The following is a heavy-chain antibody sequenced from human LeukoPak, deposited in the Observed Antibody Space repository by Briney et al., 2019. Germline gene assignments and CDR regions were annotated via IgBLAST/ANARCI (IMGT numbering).Heavy chain of an antibody. J-gene: IGHJ3*02. CDR3: ARGSSGDAFDI. D-gene: IGHD6-6*01. Sequence: EALSLTCAVYGGSFSGYYWSWIRQPPGKGLEWIGEINHSGSTNYNPSLKSRVTISVDTSKNQFSLKLSSVTAADAAVYYCARGSSGDAFDIWGQGTMVTVSS. V-gene: IGHV4-34*01. CDR1: GGSFSGYY. CDR2: INHSGST.